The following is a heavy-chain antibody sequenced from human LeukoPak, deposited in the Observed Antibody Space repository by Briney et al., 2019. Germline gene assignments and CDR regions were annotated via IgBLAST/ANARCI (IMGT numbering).Heavy chain of an antibody. CDR2: ISYDGSNK. CDR1: GFTFSSYA. Sequence: GGSLRLSCAASGFTFSSYAMHWVRQAPGKGLEWVAVISYDGSNKYYADSVKGRFTISRDNSKNTLYLQMNSLRAEDTAVYYCARDRPGDYDAIDYWGQGTLVTVSS. J-gene: IGHJ4*02. V-gene: IGHV3-30-3*01. CDR3: ARDRPGDYDAIDY. D-gene: IGHD4-17*01.